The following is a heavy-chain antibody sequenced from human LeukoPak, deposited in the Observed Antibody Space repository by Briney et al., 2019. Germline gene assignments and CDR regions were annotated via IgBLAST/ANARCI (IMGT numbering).Heavy chain of an antibody. CDR1: GFTLSNYW. CDR2: INADGSSA. Sequence: AGSLRLSCAASGFTLSNYWMHWVRQAPGKGLVWVSRINADGSSASYADSVKGRFTISRDNAKNTLYLQMNSLRAEDTAMYYCARDYGRSRDYGMDVWGQGTTVTVSS. CDR3: ARDYGRSRDYGMDV. J-gene: IGHJ6*02. D-gene: IGHD3-10*01. V-gene: IGHV3-74*01.